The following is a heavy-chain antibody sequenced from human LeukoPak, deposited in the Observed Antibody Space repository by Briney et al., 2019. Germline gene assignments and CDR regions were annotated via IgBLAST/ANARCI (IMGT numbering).Heavy chain of an antibody. J-gene: IGHJ4*02. CDR3: ARGGYSRPDC. V-gene: IGHV3-48*01. CDR1: EFIFSNYG. Sequence: GGSLRLSCAASEFIFSNYGMNWVRQAPGKGLEWVSYISSNSRTINYAGSVRGRFTISRDNAKNSLYLQMNSLRVEDTAVYYCARGGYSRPDCWGQGTLVTVSS. D-gene: IGHD4-11*01. CDR2: ISSNSRTI.